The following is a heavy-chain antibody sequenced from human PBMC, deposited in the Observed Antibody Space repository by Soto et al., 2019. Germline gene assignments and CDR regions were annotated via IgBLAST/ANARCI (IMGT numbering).Heavy chain of an antibody. CDR2: ISGSGGST. J-gene: IGHJ4*02. CDR1: GFTFSTYA. D-gene: IGHD6-6*01. CDR3: AKNWDTTSSSSSH. Sequence: EVQLLESGGGLVQPGGSLRLSCAASGFTFSTYAMSWVRKAPGKGLEWVSAISGSGGSTYYADSVKGRFTISRDKSKKTLYLQMNSLRAEDTAVYYCAKNWDTTSSSSSHWGQGTLVTVSS. V-gene: IGHV3-23*01.